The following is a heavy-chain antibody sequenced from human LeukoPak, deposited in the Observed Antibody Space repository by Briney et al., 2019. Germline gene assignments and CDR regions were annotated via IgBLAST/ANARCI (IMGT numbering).Heavy chain of an antibody. V-gene: IGHV3-23*01. D-gene: IGHD6-13*01. J-gene: IGHJ4*02. CDR3: AKDYAAGQYFDY. CDR1: GFTFSSYA. Sequence: GGSPRLSCAASGFTFSSYAMSWVRQAPGKGLEWVSAISGSGGSTYYADSVKGRFTISRDNSRNTFYLQMNSLRAEDTAVYYCAKDYAAGQYFDYWGQGTLVTVSS. CDR2: ISGSGGST.